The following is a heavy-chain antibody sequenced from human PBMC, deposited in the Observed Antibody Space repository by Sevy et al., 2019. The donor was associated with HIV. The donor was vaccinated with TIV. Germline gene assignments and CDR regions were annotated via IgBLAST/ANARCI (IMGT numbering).Heavy chain of an antibody. CDR1: GYTFTSYG. Sequence: ASVKVSCKASGYTFTSYGISWVRQAPGQGLEWMGWISAYNGNTNYAQKLQGRVTMTTDTSTSTAYMELRILGSDDTAVYYCARDLGIAAAGTVYYYYGMDVWGQGTTVTVSS. V-gene: IGHV1-18*01. CDR3: ARDLGIAAAGTVYYYYGMDV. J-gene: IGHJ6*02. CDR2: ISAYNGNT. D-gene: IGHD6-13*01.